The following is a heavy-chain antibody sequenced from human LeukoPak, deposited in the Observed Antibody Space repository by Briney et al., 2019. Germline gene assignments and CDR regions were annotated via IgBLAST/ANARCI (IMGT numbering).Heavy chain of an antibody. CDR1: GFTFRSYE. J-gene: IGHJ4*02. V-gene: IGHV3-74*01. Sequence: GGSLRLSCAASGFTFRSYEMHWVRLAPGKGLTWVSRINSDGTKTDYADTVKGRFTISRDNSKNTLYLQMSSLRAEDTAIYYCASLDPFDYWGQGTLVTVSS. CDR2: INSDGTKT. CDR3: ASLDPFDY.